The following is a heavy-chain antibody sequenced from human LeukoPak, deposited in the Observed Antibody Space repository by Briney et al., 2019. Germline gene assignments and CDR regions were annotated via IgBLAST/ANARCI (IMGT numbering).Heavy chain of an antibody. V-gene: IGHV1-69*13. J-gene: IGHJ6*02. CDR3: ARGLGPSYYYYGMDV. Sequence: ASVKVSCKASGGTFSSYAISWVRQAPGQGLEWMGGIIPIFGTANYAQKFQGRVTITADGSTSTAYMELSSLRSEDTAVYYCARGLGPSYYYYGMDVWGQGTTVTVSS. CDR1: GGTFSSYA. D-gene: IGHD7-27*01. CDR2: IIPIFGTA.